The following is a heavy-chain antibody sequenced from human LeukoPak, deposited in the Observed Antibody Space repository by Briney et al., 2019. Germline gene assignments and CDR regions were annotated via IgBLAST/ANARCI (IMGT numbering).Heavy chain of an antibody. D-gene: IGHD6-13*01. J-gene: IGHJ3*02. CDR2: IYYSEST. V-gene: IGHV4-30-4*01. CDR1: GGSISRDDYY. CDR3: ARHSSILAFDI. Sequence: SETLSLTCTVSGGSISRDDYYWSWIRQPPVKGLEWIGYIYYSESTNYNASLKSRVTISVDTSRSQFSLKLSSVTAADTAVYYCARHSSILAFDIWGRGTMVTVSS.